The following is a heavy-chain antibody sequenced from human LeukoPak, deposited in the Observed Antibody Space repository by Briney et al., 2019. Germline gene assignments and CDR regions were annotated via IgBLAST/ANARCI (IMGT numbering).Heavy chain of an antibody. CDR2: MNPNSGNT. J-gene: IGHJ4*02. Sequence: ASVKVSCKAFGYTFTSYDINWVRQATGQGLEWMGWMNPNSGNTGYAQKFQGRVTMTRNTSISTAYMELSSLRSEDTAVYYCARDCGGDCYSRFDYWGQGTLVTVSS. CDR1: GYTFTSYD. D-gene: IGHD2-21*02. CDR3: ARDCGGDCYSRFDY. V-gene: IGHV1-8*01.